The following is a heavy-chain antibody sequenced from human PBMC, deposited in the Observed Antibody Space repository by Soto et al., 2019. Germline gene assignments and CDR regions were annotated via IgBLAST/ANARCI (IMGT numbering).Heavy chain of an antibody. D-gene: IGHD3-3*01. J-gene: IGHJ4*02. CDR1: GGSISSYY. CDR3: ARVLVYDFWSGHPKCYFDY. CDR2: IYYSGST. V-gene: IGHV4-59*01. Sequence: SGTLSLTCTVSGGSISSYYWSWIRQPPGKGLEWIGYIYYSGSTNYNPSLKSRVTISVDTSKNQFSLKLSSVTAADTAVYYCARVLVYDFWSGHPKCYFDYWGQGTLVTVSS.